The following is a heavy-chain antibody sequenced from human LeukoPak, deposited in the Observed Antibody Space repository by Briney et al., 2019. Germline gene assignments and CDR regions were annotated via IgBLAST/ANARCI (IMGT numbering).Heavy chain of an antibody. CDR1: GGTFSSYA. CDR3: ASRAYGGVRGNSTYYYGMDV. J-gene: IGHJ6*04. D-gene: IGHD4-23*01. V-gene: IGHV1-69*04. CDR2: IIPIFGIA. Sequence: GASVKVSCKASGGTFSSYAISWVRQAPGQGLEWMGRIIPIFGIANYAQKFQGRVTITADKSTSTAYMELSSLRSEDTAVYYCASRAYGGVRGNSTYYYGMDVWGKETTVTVSS.